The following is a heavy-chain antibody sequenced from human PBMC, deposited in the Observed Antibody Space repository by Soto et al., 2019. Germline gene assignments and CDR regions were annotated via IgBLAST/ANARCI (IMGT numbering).Heavy chain of an antibody. CDR1: GFTLSTYA. D-gene: IGHD3-16*02. CDR2: ISGSGGTT. J-gene: IGHJ6*02. Sequence: GGSLRLSCAASGFTLSTYAMSWVRQAPGKGLQWVSVISGSGGTTYYADSVKGRFTISRDNSKNTVHLQMNSLRAEDTAVYYRSKDLSTRGDYYYYAMDVWGQGTTVTVSS. V-gene: IGHV3-23*01. CDR3: SKDLSTRGDYYYYAMDV.